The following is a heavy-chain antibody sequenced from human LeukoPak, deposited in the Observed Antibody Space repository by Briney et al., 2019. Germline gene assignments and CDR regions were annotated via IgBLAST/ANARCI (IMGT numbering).Heavy chain of an antibody. CDR2: ISGSSSTI. CDR1: GFTFSSYA. J-gene: IGHJ4*02. D-gene: IGHD3-10*01. V-gene: IGHV3-48*01. CDR3: AREPYSSGSYQVDY. Sequence: GGSLRLSCAASGFTFSSYAMSWVRQAPGKGLEWVSYISGSSSTIYYADSVKGRFTISRDNAKNSLYVQMNSLRADDTAVYYCAREPYSSGSYQVDYWGQGTPVTVSS.